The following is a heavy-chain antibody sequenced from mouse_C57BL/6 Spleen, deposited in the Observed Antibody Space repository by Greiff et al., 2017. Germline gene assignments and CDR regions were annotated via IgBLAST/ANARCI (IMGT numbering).Heavy chain of an antibody. CDR3: ARADGYCSMDY. J-gene: IGHJ4*01. V-gene: IGHV3-6*01. D-gene: IGHD2-3*01. CDR2: ISYDGSN. CDR1: GYSITSGYY. Sequence: EVKLEESGPGLVKPSQSLSLTCSVTGYSITSGYYWNWIRQFPGNKLEWMGYISYDGSNNYNPSLKNRISITRDTSKNQFFLKLNSVTTEDTATYYCARADGYCSMDYWGQGTSVTVSS.